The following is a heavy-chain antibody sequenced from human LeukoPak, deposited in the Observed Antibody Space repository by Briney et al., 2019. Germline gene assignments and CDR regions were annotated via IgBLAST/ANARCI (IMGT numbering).Heavy chain of an antibody. CDR1: GFTVSSNY. J-gene: IGHJ4*02. D-gene: IGHD6-13*01. CDR2: IYSGGST. CDR3: ARVKAAAGPFDY. Sequence: GGSLRLSCAASGFTVSSNYMSWVRQAPGKGLEWVSVIYSGGSTYYADSVKGRFTISRDNSKSTLYLQMNSLRAEDTAVYYCARVKAAAGPFDYWGQGTLVTVSS. V-gene: IGHV3-53*01.